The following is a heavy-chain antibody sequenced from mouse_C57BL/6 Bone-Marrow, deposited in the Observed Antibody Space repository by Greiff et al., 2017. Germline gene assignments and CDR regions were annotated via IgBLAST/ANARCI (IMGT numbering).Heavy chain of an antibody. CDR1: GFTFSDYG. J-gene: IGHJ4*01. Sequence: DVHLVESGGGLVKPGGSLKLSCAASGFTFSDYGMHWVRQAPEKGLEWVAYISSGSSTIYYADTVKGRFTISRDNDKNTLFLQMTSLRSEDTAMYYCARSVLYAMDYWGQGTSVTVSS. V-gene: IGHV5-17*01. CDR3: ARSVLYAMDY. CDR2: ISSGSSTI.